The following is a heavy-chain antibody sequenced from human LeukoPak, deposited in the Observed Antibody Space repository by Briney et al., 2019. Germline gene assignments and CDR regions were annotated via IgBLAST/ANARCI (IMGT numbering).Heavy chain of an antibody. V-gene: IGHV3-7*01. Sequence: GGSLRLSCAASGFTFSSYWMSWVRQAPGEGLEWVANIKQDGSEKYYVDSVKGRFTISGDNAKNSLYLQMNSLRAEDTAVYYCAREMYYYDHGAFDIWGQGTMVTVTS. D-gene: IGHD3-22*01. J-gene: IGHJ3*02. CDR1: GFTFSSYW. CDR3: AREMYYYDHGAFDI. CDR2: IKQDGSEK.